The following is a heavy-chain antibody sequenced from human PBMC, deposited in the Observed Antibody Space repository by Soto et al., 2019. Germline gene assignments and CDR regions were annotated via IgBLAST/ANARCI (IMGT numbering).Heavy chain of an antibody. CDR2: IIPIFGTA. CDR1: GGTFSSYA. J-gene: IGHJ6*02. D-gene: IGHD2-2*02. V-gene: IGHV1-69*06. Sequence: QVQLVQSGAEVKKPGSSVKVSCKASGGTFSSYAVSWVRQAPGQGLEWMGGIIPIFGTANYAQKFQGRVTITADKSTSTAYMELSSLRSEDTAVYYCARVREDIVVVPAAIRGNYYYYYGMDVWGQGTTVTVSS. CDR3: ARVREDIVVVPAAIRGNYYYYYGMDV.